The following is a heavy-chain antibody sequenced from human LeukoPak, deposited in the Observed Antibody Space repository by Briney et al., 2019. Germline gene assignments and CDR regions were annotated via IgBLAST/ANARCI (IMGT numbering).Heavy chain of an antibody. J-gene: IGHJ5*02. CDR2: INRNSGGT. CDR1: GYTFTDYY. D-gene: IGHD3-9*01. V-gene: IGHV1-2*02. Sequence: ASVKVSCKASGYTFTDYYIHWVRQAPGQGLEWMGWINRNSGGTNYAQKFQGRVTMTRDTSISTAYMELSRLRSDDTAVYYCARDPEGYYDILTGYYPNWFDPWGQGTLVTVSS. CDR3: ARDPEGYYDILTGYYPNWFDP.